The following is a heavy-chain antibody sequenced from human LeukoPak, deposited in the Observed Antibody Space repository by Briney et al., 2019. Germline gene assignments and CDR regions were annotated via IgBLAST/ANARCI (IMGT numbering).Heavy chain of an antibody. Sequence: SETLSLTCTVSGGSTNSYYWSWIRQSPGKGLEWIGYVAYSGSTNYNPSHKGRVTISLDTSKNQFSLKLRSVTAADTAVYYCARTVSGYYFNAWGPGTLVTVSS. D-gene: IGHD5-12*01. CDR2: VAYSGST. J-gene: IGHJ5*02. CDR3: ARTVSGYYFNA. V-gene: IGHV4-59*01. CDR1: GGSTNSYY.